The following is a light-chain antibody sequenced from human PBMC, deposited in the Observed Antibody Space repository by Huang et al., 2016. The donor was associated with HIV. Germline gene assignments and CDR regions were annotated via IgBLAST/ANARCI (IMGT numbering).Light chain of an antibody. Sequence: EIVLTQSPVTLSLSQGDRATLSCRASQSIGTYLAWYQQKSGQAPRLLIYDVANRAVGVPARFSASGSETDFTLTIASLDPDDFAIYHCQQRSKWPLTFGGGTKVEMK. CDR1: QSIGTY. V-gene: IGKV3-11*01. J-gene: IGKJ4*01. CDR2: DVA. CDR3: QQRSKWPLT.